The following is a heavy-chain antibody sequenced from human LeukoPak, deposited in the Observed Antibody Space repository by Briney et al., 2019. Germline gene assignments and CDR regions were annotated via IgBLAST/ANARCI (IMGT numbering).Heavy chain of an antibody. V-gene: IGHV4-34*01. D-gene: IGHD5-18*01. Sequence: SETLSLTCAVYGGSFSGYYWSWIRQPPRKGLEWIGEINHSGSTNYNPSLKSRVTISVDTSKNQFSLKLSSVTAADTAVYYCAREVIQLLDYWGQGTLVTVSS. CDR2: INHSGST. CDR1: GGSFSGYY. CDR3: AREVIQLLDY. J-gene: IGHJ4*02.